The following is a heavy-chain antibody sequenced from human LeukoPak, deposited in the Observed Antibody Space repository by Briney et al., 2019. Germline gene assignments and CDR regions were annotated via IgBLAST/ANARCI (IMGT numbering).Heavy chain of an antibody. CDR1: GGSISSHY. Sequence: SETLSLTCTVSGGSISSHYWSWIRQPPGKGLEGIGYIYYSGSTNYNPSLKSRVTISVDTSKNQFSLKLSSVTAADTALYFCASVKFGYYCDTNGYFHSWGQG. CDR3: ASVKFGYYCDTNGYFHS. V-gene: IGHV4-59*08. J-gene: IGHJ4*02. D-gene: IGHD4-17*01. CDR2: IYYSGST.